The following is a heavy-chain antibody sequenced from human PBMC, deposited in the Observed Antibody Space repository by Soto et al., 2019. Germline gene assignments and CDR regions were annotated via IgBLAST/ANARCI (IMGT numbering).Heavy chain of an antibody. CDR3: ARQVYDSSGYYIDF. CDR1: GSTFSSYG. V-gene: IGHV3-30*03. J-gene: IGHJ4*02. CDR2: MSYDGSNE. Sequence: LRLSCAVSGSTFSSYGMHWVRQAPGKGLEWVAVMSYDGSNEYYADSAKGRFTISRDNSKNTLYLQINSLRTEDTAMYYCARQVYDSSGYYIDFWGQGTLVTVSS. D-gene: IGHD3-22*01.